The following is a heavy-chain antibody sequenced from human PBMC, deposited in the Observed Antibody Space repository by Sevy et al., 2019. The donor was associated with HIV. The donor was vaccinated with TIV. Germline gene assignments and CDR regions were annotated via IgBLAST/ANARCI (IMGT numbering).Heavy chain of an antibody. J-gene: IGHJ4*02. V-gene: IGHV4-38-2*01. D-gene: IGHD6-19*01. CDR3: ARAIGTQVAGLYYFDY. CDR1: AYSISSDYY. Sequence: SETLSLTCAVSAYSISSDYYWGWLRQPPGKGLEWIGSIYHSGYSYYNPSFKSRVTISVNTSKNQFSLKLSSVTAADTAVYYCARAIGTQVAGLYYFDYWGQGTLVTVSS. CDR2: IYHSGYS.